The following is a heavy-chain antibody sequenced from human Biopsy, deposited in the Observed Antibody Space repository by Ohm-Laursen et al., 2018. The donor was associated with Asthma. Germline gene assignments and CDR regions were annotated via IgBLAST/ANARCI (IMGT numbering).Heavy chain of an antibody. V-gene: IGHV4-31*03. J-gene: IGHJ4*02. Sequence: PSYTLSLTCTVSYGSITSGGYYWTWIRQHPGKGLEWIGFIYYSGSTYYNPSLKSRVSISIDTSKNQFSLKLSSVTAADTAVYYCARAQDYYDSRGYYRSFDYWGQGTLVTVSS. CDR1: YGSITSGGYY. CDR3: ARAQDYYDSRGYYRSFDY. D-gene: IGHD3-22*01. CDR2: IYYSGST.